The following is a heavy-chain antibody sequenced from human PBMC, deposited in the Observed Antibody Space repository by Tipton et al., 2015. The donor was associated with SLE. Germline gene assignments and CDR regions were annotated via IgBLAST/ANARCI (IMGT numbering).Heavy chain of an antibody. CDR3: ATLFSPN. J-gene: IGHJ4*02. V-gene: IGHV4-39*07. Sequence: LRLSCTVSGGSISGSSYYWSWIRQPPGKGLEWIGEINHSRSTNYNPSLKSRVTISVDTSKNQFSLKLSSVTAADTAVYYCATLFSPNWGQGTLVTVSS. CDR1: GGSISGSSYY. CDR2: INHSRST.